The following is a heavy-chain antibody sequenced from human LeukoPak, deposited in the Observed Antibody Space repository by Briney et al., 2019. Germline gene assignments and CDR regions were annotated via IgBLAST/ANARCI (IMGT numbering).Heavy chain of an antibody. J-gene: IGHJ4*02. Sequence: GASVMVSCKVSGYTLTELSMHWVRQAPGKGLEWMGGFDPEDGETIYAQKFQGRVTMTEDTSTDTAYMELSSLRSEDTAVYYCATDRPYYGSGSYYMTHWGQGTLVTVSS. CDR1: GYTLTELS. D-gene: IGHD3-10*01. V-gene: IGHV1-24*01. CDR2: FDPEDGET. CDR3: ATDRPYYGSGSYYMTH.